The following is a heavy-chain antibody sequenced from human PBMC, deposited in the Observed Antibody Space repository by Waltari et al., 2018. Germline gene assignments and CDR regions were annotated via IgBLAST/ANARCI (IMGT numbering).Heavy chain of an antibody. CDR1: GGSFSTYA. CDR2: INPNSGAS. V-gene: IGHV1-2*06. D-gene: IGHD3-9*01. CDR3: ARGASINLSSAFDP. J-gene: IGHJ5*01. Sequence: QVQLVQSGAEVKKPGSSVKVSCKASGGSFSTYAITWVRQAPGQGLEWMGRINPNSGASNYAVKLHGRISLTRDMSLNTAFMELSRLTSDDTAVYYCARGASINLSSAFDPWGQGTLVTVSS.